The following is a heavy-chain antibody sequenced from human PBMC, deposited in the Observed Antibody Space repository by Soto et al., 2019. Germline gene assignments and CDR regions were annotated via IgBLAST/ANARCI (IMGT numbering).Heavy chain of an antibody. Sequence: GASVKVSCKASGYTFTGYYMHWVRQAPGQGLEWMGWINPNSGGTNYAQKFQGRVTMTRDTSISTAYMELSRLRSDDTAVYYCARDPGFYYGDYGPLDDYGMDVWGQGTTVTVSS. D-gene: IGHD4-17*01. CDR3: ARDPGFYYGDYGPLDDYGMDV. CDR2: INPNSGGT. V-gene: IGHV1-2*02. CDR1: GYTFTGYY. J-gene: IGHJ6*02.